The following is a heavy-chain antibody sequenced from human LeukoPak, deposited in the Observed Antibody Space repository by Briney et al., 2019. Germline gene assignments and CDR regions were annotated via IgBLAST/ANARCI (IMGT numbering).Heavy chain of an antibody. CDR1: GFTFSSYA. V-gene: IGHV3-23*01. CDR2: ISDSGRNT. CDR3: AKDRGGRGHTLFDY. D-gene: IGHD3-16*01. Sequence: GGSLRLSCAASGFTFSSYAMSWVRRAPGKGLAWVSSISDSGRNTNYADSVKGRFTISRDNSKSTLYLQVNSLRVEDTAVYYCAKDRGGRGHTLFDYWGQGTLVTVSS. J-gene: IGHJ4*02.